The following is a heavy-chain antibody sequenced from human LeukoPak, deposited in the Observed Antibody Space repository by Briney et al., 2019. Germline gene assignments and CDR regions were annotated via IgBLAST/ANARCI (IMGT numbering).Heavy chain of an antibody. D-gene: IGHD3-22*01. CDR1: GFTFSSYA. Sequence: AGGSLRLSCAVSGFTFSSYAINWVRQAPGKGLEWVSSISGSSGSTFYADSVKGRFTISRDNSKNTLYLQMNSLKTEDTAVYYCTTSRYYYDSSGYYYLDYWGQGTLVTVSS. CDR3: TTSRYYYDSSGYYYLDY. CDR2: ISGSSGST. J-gene: IGHJ4*02. V-gene: IGHV3-23*01.